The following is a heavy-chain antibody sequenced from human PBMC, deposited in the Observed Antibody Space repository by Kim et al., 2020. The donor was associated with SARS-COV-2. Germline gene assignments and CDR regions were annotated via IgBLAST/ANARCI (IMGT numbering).Heavy chain of an antibody. CDR1: GFTFTSSA. J-gene: IGHJ3*02. CDR3: AAAVYYDSSGYYYSGSESFDI. CDR2: IVVSSGNT. D-gene: IGHD3-22*01. V-gene: IGHV1-58*01. Sequence: SVKVSCKASGFTFTSSAVQWVRQAPGQRLEWIGWIVVSSGNTNYAQKFQERVTITRDMSTSTAYMELSSLRSEDTAVYYCAAAVYYDSSGYYYSGSESFDIWGQGAMVTVSS.